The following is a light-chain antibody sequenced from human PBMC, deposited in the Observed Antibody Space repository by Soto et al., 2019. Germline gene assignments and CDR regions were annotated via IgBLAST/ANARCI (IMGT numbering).Light chain of an antibody. CDR3: SSYTTSASRI. V-gene: IGLV2-14*01. Sequence: QSALTQPASVSGSPGQTLTISCTGTSSDVGGFNYVSRYQQYPGEAPKLIIYEVSNRPSEISNRFSGSKSGNRASLTISGLQPEDEADYYCSSYTTSASRIFGGGTKLTVL. CDR2: EVS. J-gene: IGLJ2*01. CDR1: SSDVGGFNY.